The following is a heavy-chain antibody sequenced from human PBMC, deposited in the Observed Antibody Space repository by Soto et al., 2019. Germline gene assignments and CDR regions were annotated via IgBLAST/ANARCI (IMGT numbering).Heavy chain of an antibody. CDR2: ISGSGGST. CDR1: GFTFSSYA. J-gene: IGHJ4*02. Sequence: PGGSLRLSCAASGFTFSSYAMSWVRQAPGKGLEWVSAISGSGGSTYYADSVKGRFTISRDNSKNTLYLQMNSLRAEDTAVYYCAKDPNQGGYYRSDYWGQGTLVTVSS. CDR3: AKDPNQGGYYRSDY. D-gene: IGHD3-3*01. V-gene: IGHV3-23*01.